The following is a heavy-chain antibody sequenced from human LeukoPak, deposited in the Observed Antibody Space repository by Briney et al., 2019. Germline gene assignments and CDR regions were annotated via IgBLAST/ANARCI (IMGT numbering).Heavy chain of an antibody. V-gene: IGHV3-48*04. CDR2: ISSSGNNI. Sequence: GGSVRLSCAASGFTFTIHNMHWVRQAPGQGLEWVSYISSSGNNIYYADSVKGRFTISRDSAKSSLHLQMNSLRVEDTGVYYCAREESWSTYYNFMDVWGRGTTVTVSS. D-gene: IGHD6-13*01. J-gene: IGHJ6*03. CDR3: AREESWSTYYNFMDV. CDR1: GFTFTIHN.